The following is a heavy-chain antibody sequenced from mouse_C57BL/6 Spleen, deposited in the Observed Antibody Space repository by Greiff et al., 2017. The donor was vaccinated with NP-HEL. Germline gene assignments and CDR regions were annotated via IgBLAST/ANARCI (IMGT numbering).Heavy chain of an antibody. CDR2: IYPGDGDT. Sequence: VQLQQSGPELVKPGASVKISCKASGYAFSSSWMNWVKQRPGKGLEWIGRIYPGDGDTNYNGKFKGKATLTADKSSSTAYMQLSSLPSEDSAVYFCARLYYEPFAYWGRGALVTVSA. D-gene: IGHD2-4*01. CDR3: ARLYYEPFAY. J-gene: IGHJ3*01. V-gene: IGHV1-82*01. CDR1: GYAFSSSW.